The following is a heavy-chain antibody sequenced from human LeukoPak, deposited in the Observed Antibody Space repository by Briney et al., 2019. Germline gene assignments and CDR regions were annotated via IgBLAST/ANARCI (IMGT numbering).Heavy chain of an antibody. Sequence: GGSLRLSCAASGFTVSSNYMSWVRQAPGKGLEWVSVIYSGGSTYYADSVKGRFTISRDNSKNTLYLQMNSLRAEDTAVYYCARAGSGDYVEYYFDYWGQGTLVTVSS. V-gene: IGHV3-66*01. D-gene: IGHD4-17*01. CDR3: ARAGSGDYVEYYFDY. CDR1: GFTVSSNY. J-gene: IGHJ4*02. CDR2: IYSGGST.